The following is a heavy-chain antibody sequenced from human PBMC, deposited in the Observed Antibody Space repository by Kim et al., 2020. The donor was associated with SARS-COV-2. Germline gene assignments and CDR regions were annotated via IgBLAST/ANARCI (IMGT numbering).Heavy chain of an antibody. CDR2: IRSKGHGGTT. Sequence: GGSLRLSCRGSGFTFGDYTLAWVRQAPGKGLEWVGFIRSKGHGGTTEYGASVKGRFTLSRDDSKNIGYLQMNSLTTEDTAVYYCARSTAVVSLPDTWGQGTLVTVSS. CDR1: GFTFGDYT. J-gene: IGHJ5*02. D-gene: IGHD3-22*01. V-gene: IGHV3-49*04. CDR3: ARSTAVVSLPDT.